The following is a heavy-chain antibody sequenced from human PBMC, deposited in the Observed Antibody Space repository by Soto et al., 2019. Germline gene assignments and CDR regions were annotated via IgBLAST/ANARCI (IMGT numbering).Heavy chain of an antibody. CDR2: ISGSGGST. D-gene: IGHD3-9*01. Sequence: GGSLRLSCAASGFTFSSYAMSWVRQAPGKGLEWVSAISGSGGSTYYADSVKGRFTISRDNSKNTLYLQMNSLRAEDTAVYYCAKGPRERYFRLASKNQFDYWGQGTLVTVSS. CDR3: AKGPRERYFRLASKNQFDY. CDR1: GFTFSSYA. V-gene: IGHV3-23*01. J-gene: IGHJ4*02.